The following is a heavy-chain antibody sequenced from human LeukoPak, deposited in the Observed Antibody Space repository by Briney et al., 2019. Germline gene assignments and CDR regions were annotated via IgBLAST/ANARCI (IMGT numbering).Heavy chain of an antibody. CDR2: IWYDGSNK. Sequence: PGRSLRLSCAASGFTFSSYGMHWVRQVPGRGLEWVAVIWYDGSNKYYADSVKGRFTISRDNSKNTLYLQMNSLRAEDTAVYYCARDSSGYSPTFIDYWGQGTLVTVSS. V-gene: IGHV3-33*01. D-gene: IGHD3-22*01. CDR1: GFTFSSYG. J-gene: IGHJ4*02. CDR3: ARDSSGYSPTFIDY.